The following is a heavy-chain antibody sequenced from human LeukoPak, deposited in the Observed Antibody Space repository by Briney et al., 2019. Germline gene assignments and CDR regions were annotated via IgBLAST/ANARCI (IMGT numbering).Heavy chain of an antibody. J-gene: IGHJ6*03. CDR1: GFTFSSYG. V-gene: IGHV3-21*01. CDR2: ISSSSSYI. D-gene: IGHD2-2*01. Sequence: GGSLRLSCAASGFTFSSYGMNWVRQAPGNGLEWVSSISSSSSYIYYADSVKGRFTISRDNAKNSLYLQMNSLRAEDTAVYYCARAAVVPAARDYYYMDVWGKGTTVTVSS. CDR3: ARAAVVPAARDYYYMDV.